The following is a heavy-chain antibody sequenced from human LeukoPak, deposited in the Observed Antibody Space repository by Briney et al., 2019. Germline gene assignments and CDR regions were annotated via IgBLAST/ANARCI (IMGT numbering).Heavy chain of an antibody. V-gene: IGHV4-59*01. J-gene: IGHJ6*03. CDR1: GGSISSYY. D-gene: IGHD2-2*02. Sequence: SETLSLTCTVSGGSISSYYWSCIRQPPGKGLEWIGYIYYSGSTNYNPSLKSRVTISVDTSKNQFSLKLSSVTAADTAAYYCARDTIRYYYMDVWGKGTTVTVSS. CDR3: ARDTIRYYYMDV. CDR2: IYYSGST.